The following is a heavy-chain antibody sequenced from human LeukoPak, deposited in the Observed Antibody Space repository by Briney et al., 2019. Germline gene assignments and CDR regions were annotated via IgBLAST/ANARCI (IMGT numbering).Heavy chain of an antibody. J-gene: IGHJ4*02. CDR1: GFTFSSCW. D-gene: IGHD6-19*01. Sequence: GGSLRLSCAASGFTFSSCWMSWVRQAPGKGLEWVANIKQDGSEKYYVDSVKGRFTISRDNAKNSLSMQMNSLRAEDTAVYYCARGGSSGWYGGVGFDYWGQGTLVTVSS. V-gene: IGHV3-7*04. CDR3: ARGGSSGWYGGVGFDY. CDR2: IKQDGSEK.